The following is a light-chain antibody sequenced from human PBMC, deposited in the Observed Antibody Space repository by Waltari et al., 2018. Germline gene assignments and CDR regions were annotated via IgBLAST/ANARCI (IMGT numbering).Light chain of an antibody. J-gene: IGLJ3*02. V-gene: IGLV2-14*01. CDR2: EVS. CDR3: SSYTSSSTWV. Sequence: PGQSITISCTGTSSDVGGYNYVSWYQQHPGKAPKLMIYEVSNRPSGVSNRFSGSKSGNTASLTISGLQAEDEADYYCSSYTSSSTWVFGGGTKLTVL. CDR1: SSDVGGYNY.